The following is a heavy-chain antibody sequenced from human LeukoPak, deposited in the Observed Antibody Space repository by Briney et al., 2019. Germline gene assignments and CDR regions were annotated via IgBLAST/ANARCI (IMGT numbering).Heavy chain of an antibody. CDR1: GYTFTSYD. CDR2: VNPNSGHT. J-gene: IGHJ4*02. D-gene: IGHD2-15*01. V-gene: IGHV1-8*01. Sequence: ASVKVSCKASGYTFTSYDVNWVRQTTGQGLEWMGWVNPNSGHTGYAQKFQGRVTMTTNTSISTAYMELSSLRSEDTAVYYCARGAPGSYCSGGSCPYFDYWGQGTLVSVSS. CDR3: ARGAPGSYCSGGSCPYFDY.